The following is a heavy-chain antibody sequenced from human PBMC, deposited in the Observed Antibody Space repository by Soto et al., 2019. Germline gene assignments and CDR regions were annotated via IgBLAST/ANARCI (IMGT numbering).Heavy chain of an antibody. D-gene: IGHD2-8*01. Sequence: GGSLKISCETSGYDFTRNWIGWVRQRPGKGLEWVGLVYPRGSDTRYSPSFRGHVSMSADESVRTAYLQWTSLEASDTAIYYCARQFCTTTDCYMYLDNWGQGTPVTVSS. CDR1: GYDFTRNW. J-gene: IGHJ4*02. CDR2: VYPRGSDT. CDR3: ARQFCTTTDCYMYLDN. V-gene: IGHV5-51*01.